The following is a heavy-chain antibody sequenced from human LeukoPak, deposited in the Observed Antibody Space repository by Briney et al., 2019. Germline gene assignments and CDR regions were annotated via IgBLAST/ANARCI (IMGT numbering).Heavy chain of an antibody. V-gene: IGHV3-23*01. CDR1: AFIFDDYA. Sequence: PGGSLRLSCAASAFIFDDYAMHWVRQAPGKGLEWVSAISGSGGSTYYADSVKGRFTISRDNSKNTLYLQMNSLKTEDTAVYYCARASLGGYFYKDAYAFDIWGQGTMVTVSS. D-gene: IGHD2/OR15-2a*01. CDR2: ISGSGGST. J-gene: IGHJ3*02. CDR3: ARASLGGYFYKDAYAFDI.